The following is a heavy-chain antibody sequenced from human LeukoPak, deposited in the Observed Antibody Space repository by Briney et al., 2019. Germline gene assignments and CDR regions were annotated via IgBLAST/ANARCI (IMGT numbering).Heavy chain of an antibody. CDR1: GYSITSYC. CDR3: ARYDDILTGYLFDY. CDR2: IYPGDSDT. Sequence: GESLKISCKGSGYSITSYCIVWVRHMPGKGLVWMGIIYPGDSDTRYSPSFQGQVTISADKSISTAYLQWSSLKASDTAMYYCARYDDILTGYLFDYWGQGTLVTVSS. J-gene: IGHJ4*02. V-gene: IGHV5-51*01. D-gene: IGHD3-9*01.